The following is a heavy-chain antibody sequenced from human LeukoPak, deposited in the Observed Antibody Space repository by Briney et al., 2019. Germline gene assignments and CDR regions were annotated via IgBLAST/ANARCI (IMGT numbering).Heavy chain of an antibody. CDR3: ARPLRIVVVTAIDY. V-gene: IGHV3-30-3*01. D-gene: IGHD2-21*02. CDR2: ISYDGSNK. Sequence: GGSLRLSCVASGFTFNIYAMIWVRQAPGKGLEWVAVISYDGSNKYYADSVKGRFTISRDNSKNTLYLQMNSLRAEDTAVYYCARPLRIVVVTAIDYWGQGTLVTVSS. J-gene: IGHJ4*02. CDR1: GFTFNIYA.